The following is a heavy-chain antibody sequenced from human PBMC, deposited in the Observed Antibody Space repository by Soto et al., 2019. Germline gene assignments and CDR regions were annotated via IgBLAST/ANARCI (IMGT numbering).Heavy chain of an antibody. CDR3: SRDLGIVVVIPVY. Sequence: GGSLRLSCTASGFTFGDYAMSWFRQAPGKGLEWVGFIRSKAYGGTTEYAASVKGRFTISRDDSKGIAYLQMNSLKTEDTAVYYCSRDLGIVVVIPVYWGQGTLVTVSS. CDR2: IRSKAYGGTT. V-gene: IGHV3-49*03. D-gene: IGHD3-22*01. CDR1: GFTFGDYA. J-gene: IGHJ4*02.